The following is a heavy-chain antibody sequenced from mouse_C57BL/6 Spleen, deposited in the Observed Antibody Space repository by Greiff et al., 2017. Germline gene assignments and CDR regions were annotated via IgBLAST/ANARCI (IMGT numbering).Heavy chain of an antibody. D-gene: IGHD1-1*01. CDR2: IDPSDSET. V-gene: IGHV1-52*01. J-gene: IGHJ2*01. Sequence: QVQLQQSGAELVRPGSSVKLSCKASGYTFTSYWMHWVKQRPIQGLEWIGNIDPSDSETHYNQKFKDKATLTVDKSSSTAYMQLSSLTSEDSAVYYCAREITTVVATNYFDYWGQGTTLTVAS. CDR3: AREITTVVATNYFDY. CDR1: GYTFTSYW.